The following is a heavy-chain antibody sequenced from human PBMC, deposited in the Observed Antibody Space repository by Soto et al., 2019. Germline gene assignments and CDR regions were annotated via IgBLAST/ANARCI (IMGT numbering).Heavy chain of an antibody. CDR3: AGQRSPDGWLDP. Sequence: GGSLRLSCAASAISFNTYGVTWVRQAPGKGLEWVSTVTVTGGSTYYADSVKGRFTISRDRSNYTVSLLLNSLRVEDTAIYYCAGQRSPDGWLDPWGQGTLVTVSS. CDR1: AISFNTYG. D-gene: IGHD3-10*01. V-gene: IGHV3-23*01. CDR2: VTVTGGST. J-gene: IGHJ5*02.